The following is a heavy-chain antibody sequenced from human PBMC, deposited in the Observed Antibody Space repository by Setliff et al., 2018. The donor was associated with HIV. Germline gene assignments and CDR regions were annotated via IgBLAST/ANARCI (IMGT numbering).Heavy chain of an antibody. CDR1: GGTFSSYA. J-gene: IGHJ3*02. CDR2: IIPILGIA. CDR3: ARPYDSSGSHAFDI. V-gene: IGHV1-69*10. Sequence: SVKVSCKASGGTFSSYAISWVRQAPGQGLEWMGGIIPILGIANYAQKFQGRVTITADKSTSTAYMELSSLRSEDTAVYYCARPYDSSGSHAFDIWGQGAMVTVSS. D-gene: IGHD3-22*01.